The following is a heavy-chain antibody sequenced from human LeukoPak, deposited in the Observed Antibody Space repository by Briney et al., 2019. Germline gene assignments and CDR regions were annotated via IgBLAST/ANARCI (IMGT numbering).Heavy chain of an antibody. CDR1: GFTFSIYE. V-gene: IGHV3-48*01. CDR3: ARDPSSWYYYYMDV. CDR2: ISSSSSTI. J-gene: IGHJ6*03. D-gene: IGHD6-13*01. Sequence: GSLRLSCAAYGFTFSIYEMNWVRQAPGKGLEWVSYISSSSSTIYYADSVKGRFTISRDNAKNSLYLQMNSLRAEDTAVYYCARDPSSWYYYYMDVWGKGTTVTVSS.